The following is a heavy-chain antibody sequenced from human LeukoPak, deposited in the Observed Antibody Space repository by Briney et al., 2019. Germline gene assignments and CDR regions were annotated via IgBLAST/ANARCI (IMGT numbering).Heavy chain of an antibody. V-gene: IGHV1-18*01. J-gene: IGHJ6*03. CDR2: IDTYNGQT. CDR3: ARDKDFYCMDV. Sequence: ASVKVSCKASGFTSRTYGISWVRQAPGQGLEWMGWIDTYNGQTKYTQKVQGRVTMTTDTPTSTVYMELRSLTSDDTAVYYCARDKDFYCMDVWGKGTTVTVSS. CDR1: GFTSRTYG.